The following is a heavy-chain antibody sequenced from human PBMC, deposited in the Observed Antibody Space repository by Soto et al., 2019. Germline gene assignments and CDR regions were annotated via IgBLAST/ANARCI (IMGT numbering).Heavy chain of an antibody. Sequence: PSETLSLTCTVSGGSISSGGYYWSWIRQHPGKGLEWIGYIYYSGSTYYNPSLKSRVTISVDTSKNQFSLKLSSVTAADTAVYYCARGNAVTSLMFYWGKGTLVTVSS. D-gene: IGHD4-4*01. J-gene: IGHJ4*02. CDR2: IYYSGST. CDR3: ARGNAVTSLMFY. V-gene: IGHV4-31*03. CDR1: GGSISSGGYY.